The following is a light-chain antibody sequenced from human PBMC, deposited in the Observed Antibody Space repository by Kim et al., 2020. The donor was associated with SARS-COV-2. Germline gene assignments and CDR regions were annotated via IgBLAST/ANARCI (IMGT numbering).Light chain of an antibody. CDR3: QQYDTYAYT. CDR2: KAS. CDR1: QSISSW. J-gene: IGKJ2*01. V-gene: IGKV1-5*03. Sequence: DIQMTQSPSTLSASVGDRVTITCRASQSISSWLAWYQQKPGTAPNLLIYKASTLQGGVPSRFSGSGSGTEFTLTISSLHPEDFATYYCQQYDTYAYTFGQGTKLEI.